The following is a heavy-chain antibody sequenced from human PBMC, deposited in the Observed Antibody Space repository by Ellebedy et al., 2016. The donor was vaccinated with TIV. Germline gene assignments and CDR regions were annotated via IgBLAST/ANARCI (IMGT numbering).Heavy chain of an antibody. CDR1: GFTFGDYA. D-gene: IGHD3-10*01. V-gene: IGHV3-49*03. Sequence: GGSLRLXXTASGFTFGDYAMSWFRQAPGKGLEWVGFIRSKAYGGTTEYAASVKGRFTISRDDSKSIAYLQMNSLKTEDTAVYYCTRDLRGPIRGGYFQHWGQGTLVTVSS. CDR2: IRSKAYGGTT. CDR3: TRDLRGPIRGGYFQH. J-gene: IGHJ1*01.